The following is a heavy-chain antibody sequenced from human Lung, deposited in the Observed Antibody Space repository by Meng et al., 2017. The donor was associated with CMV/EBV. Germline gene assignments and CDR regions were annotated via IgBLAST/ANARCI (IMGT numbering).Heavy chain of an antibody. CDR3: ARGVYSSSSNWFDP. D-gene: IGHD6-6*01. CDR2: IYPGDSDT. J-gene: IGHJ5*02. V-gene: IGHV5-51*01. CDR1: GYSFTSYW. Sequence: GGSXRLSCKGSGYSFTSYWIGWVRQMPGKGLEWMGIIYPGDSDTRYSPSFQGQVTISADKSISTAYLQWSSLKASDTAMYYCARGVYSSSSNWFDPWGQGXLVTVSS.